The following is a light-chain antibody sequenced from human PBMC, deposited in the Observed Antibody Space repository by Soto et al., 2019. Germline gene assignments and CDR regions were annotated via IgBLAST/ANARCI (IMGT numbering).Light chain of an antibody. V-gene: IGKV3-15*01. J-gene: IGKJ4*01. CDR2: GAS. Sequence: EIVITQSPATLSVSPGERATLCCRASRNINRKLAWYQQKPGQAPRLLISGASTRATGIPARFSGSGSGTEFTLTISSLQSEDFAVYYCQQYYDYPPLIFGGGTKVEFK. CDR3: QQYYDYPPLI. CDR1: RNINRK.